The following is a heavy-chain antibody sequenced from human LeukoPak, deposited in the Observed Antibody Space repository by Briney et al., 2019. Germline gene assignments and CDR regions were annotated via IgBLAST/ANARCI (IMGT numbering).Heavy chain of an antibody. CDR3: ARDNNGYYSLDY. CDR2: IYYSGST. V-gene: IGHV4-59*11. D-gene: IGHD3-3*01. Sequence: SETLSLTCSVSGASISSHYWRWIRQPPGKGLEWIGYIYYSGSTNYNPSLKSRVTISVDTSKNQFSLNLSSVTAADTAVYYCARDNNGYYSLDYWGQGTLVTVSS. J-gene: IGHJ4*02. CDR1: GASISSHY.